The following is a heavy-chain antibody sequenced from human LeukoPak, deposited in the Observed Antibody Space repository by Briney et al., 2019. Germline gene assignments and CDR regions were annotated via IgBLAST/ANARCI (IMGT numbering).Heavy chain of an antibody. V-gene: IGHV3-23*01. CDR3: AKDSDYYYYMDV. Sequence: GGSLRLSCAASGFTFSSYSMNWVRQAPGKGLEWVSTISGSGGSTYYADSVKGRFTISRDNSKNTLSLQMNSLRAEDTAVYYCAKDSDYYYYMDVWGKGTTVTVSS. CDR2: ISGSGGST. CDR1: GFTFSSYS. J-gene: IGHJ6*03.